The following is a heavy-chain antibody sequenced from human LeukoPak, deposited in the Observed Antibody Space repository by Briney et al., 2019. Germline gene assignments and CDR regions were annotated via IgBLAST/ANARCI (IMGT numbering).Heavy chain of an antibody. D-gene: IGHD6-19*01. CDR1: GFTFSSYS. V-gene: IGHV3-21*01. Sequence: GGSLRLSCAASGFTFSSYSMNWVRQAPGKGLEWVSSISSSSSYIYYADSVKGRFTISRDNAKNSLYLQMNSLRAEDTAVYYCARDRGAVAGTEEPLGYWGQGTLVTVSS. CDR2: ISSSSSYI. J-gene: IGHJ4*02. CDR3: ARDRGAVAGTEEPLGY.